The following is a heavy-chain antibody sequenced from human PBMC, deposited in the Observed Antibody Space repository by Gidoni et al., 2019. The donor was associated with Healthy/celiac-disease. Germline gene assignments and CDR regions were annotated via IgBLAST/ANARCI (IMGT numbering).Heavy chain of an antibody. CDR2: SNPGGGGST. J-gene: IGHJ3*02. CDR3: TRDELEDM. V-gene: IGHV1-46*01. D-gene: IGHD3-3*01. Sequence: QVQLVQSGAEVKKPGASVKVSCKASGYTFTSYYIHWVRQAPGQGLEWMGISNPGGGGSTIYAQKFQGRLTMTRDTSTNTVYMELSSLRSEDTAVYYCTRDELEDMWGQGTMVTVSS. CDR1: GYTFTSYY.